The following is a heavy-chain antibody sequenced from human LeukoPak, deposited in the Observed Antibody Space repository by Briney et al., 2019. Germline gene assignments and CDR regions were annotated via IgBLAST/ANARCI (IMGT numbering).Heavy chain of an antibody. CDR3: ARDRDYYDSSGYYLGDAFNI. V-gene: IGHV1-69*04. Sequence: SVKVSCKASGGTFSSYAISWVRQAPGQGLEWMGRIIPILGIANYAQKFQGRVTITADKSTSTAYMELSSLRSEDTAVYYCARDRDYYDSSGYYLGDAFNIWGQGTMVTVSS. CDR1: GGTFSSYA. J-gene: IGHJ3*02. D-gene: IGHD3-22*01. CDR2: IIPILGIA.